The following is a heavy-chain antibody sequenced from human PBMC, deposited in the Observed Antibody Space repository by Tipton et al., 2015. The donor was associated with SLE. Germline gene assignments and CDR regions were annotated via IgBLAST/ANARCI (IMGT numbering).Heavy chain of an antibody. CDR3: ARWDRDSVLGDY. CDR2: INPSGGGT. J-gene: IGHJ4*02. CDR1: GYTFITYY. Sequence: QLVQSGAEVKKPGASVKVSCKASGYTFITYYMHWVRQAPGQGLEWMGMINPSGGGTSYGQKFQGRVTMTRDTSTSTAYMELRSLRPDDTGVYYCARWDRDSVLGDYWGQGTLVTVSS. D-gene: IGHD1-14*01. V-gene: IGHV1-46*01.